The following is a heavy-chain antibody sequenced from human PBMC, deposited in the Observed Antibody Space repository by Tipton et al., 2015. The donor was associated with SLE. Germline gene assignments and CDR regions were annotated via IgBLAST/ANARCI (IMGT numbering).Heavy chain of an antibody. J-gene: IGHJ5*02. CDR1: GDSVNSGAYY. V-gene: IGHV4-31*03. CDR2: SSKTGNT. CDR3: AREVKSGRYDWFDP. Sequence: TLSLTCSVSGDSVNSGAYYWTWVRQHPGRGLEWIGYSSKTGNTFYNPSLQSRVSISVQSSVKQFTLKLRSVTAADTAIYYCAREVKSGRYDWFDPWGQGTLVTVSS. D-gene: IGHD1-26*01.